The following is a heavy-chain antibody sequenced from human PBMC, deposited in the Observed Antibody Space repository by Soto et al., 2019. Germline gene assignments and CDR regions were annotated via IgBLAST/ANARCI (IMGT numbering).Heavy chain of an antibody. CDR3: ATDSLYSTTWYDYFDL. V-gene: IGHV3-21*06. CDR2: ISRTGDDV. D-gene: IGHD4-17*01. CDR1: GFIFTNYG. J-gene: IGHJ5*02. Sequence: EGQLVESGGGLVKPGGSLRLSCAASGFIFTNYGMHWVRQAPGKGLEWSASISRTGDDVLYADSVKGRFSISRDNAKNSLSLQMSSLRVEDTSVYYCATDSLYSTTWYDYFDLWGQGTLVTVSS.